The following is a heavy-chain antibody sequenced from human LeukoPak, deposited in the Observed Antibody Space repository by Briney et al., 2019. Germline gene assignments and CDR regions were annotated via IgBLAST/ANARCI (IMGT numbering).Heavy chain of an antibody. J-gene: IGHJ6*03. D-gene: IGHD4-17*01. Sequence: GGSLRLSCAASGFTFSNAWMSWVRQAPGKGLEWVGRIKSKTYGGTTDYAAPVKGRFTISRGDSTNTPNLQMNSLKTEDTAVYYCTTYGDYYYYMDVWGKGTTVTVSS. CDR2: IKSKTYGGTT. V-gene: IGHV3-15*01. CDR1: GFTFSNAW. CDR3: TTYGDYYYYMDV.